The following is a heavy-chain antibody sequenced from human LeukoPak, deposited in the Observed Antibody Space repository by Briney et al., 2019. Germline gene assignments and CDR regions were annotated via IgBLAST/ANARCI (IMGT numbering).Heavy chain of an antibody. V-gene: IGHV4-39*01. Sequence: PSETLSLTCTVSGGSISGSSYYWGWIRQPPGRGLGWIGSIYYSGSTYYNPSLKSRVTISVDTSKNQFSLKLSSVTAADTAVYYCARPRLGNYARYFDYWGQGTLVTVSS. CDR3: ARPRLGNYARYFDY. J-gene: IGHJ4*02. D-gene: IGHD1-7*01. CDR2: IYYSGST. CDR1: GGSISGSSYY.